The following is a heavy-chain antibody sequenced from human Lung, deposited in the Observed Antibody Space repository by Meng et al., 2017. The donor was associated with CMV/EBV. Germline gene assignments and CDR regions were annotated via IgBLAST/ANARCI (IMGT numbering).Heavy chain of an antibody. Sequence: GESLKISCTASGFTFSTYDFHWVRQPTGKGLEWVSSIGTVGDTYSIGSVKGRFIISREDAKNSVYLQMDGLRDGDTGLYYCARARSPTHFDYWGQGALVTVSS. CDR2: IGTVGDT. CDR1: GFTFSTYD. CDR3: ARARSPTHFDY. V-gene: IGHV3-13*01. J-gene: IGHJ4*02.